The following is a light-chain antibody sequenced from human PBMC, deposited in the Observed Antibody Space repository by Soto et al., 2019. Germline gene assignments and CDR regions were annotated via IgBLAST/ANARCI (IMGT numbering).Light chain of an antibody. CDR2: AAS. CDR1: QAISNY. J-gene: IGKJ1*01. CDR3: QNYNSAPET. Sequence: DIQMTQSPFSLSASVGDRVTITCRASQAISNYLAWYQQKPGKIPKVLIYAASTLHSGVPSRFSGSGSGTEFTLTITNVQPEDVATYYCQNYNSAPETFGPGTKVEIK. V-gene: IGKV1-27*01.